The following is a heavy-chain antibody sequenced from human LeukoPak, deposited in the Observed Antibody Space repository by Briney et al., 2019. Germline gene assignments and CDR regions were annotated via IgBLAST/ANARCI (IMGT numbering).Heavy chain of an antibody. V-gene: IGHV3-23*01. J-gene: IGHJ4*02. Sequence: GGSLRLSCAASGFPLSSFAMRWVRQAPGEGVEWVSAISGSGGSTYYAYFVNGRFTISRDNSKNTLYLQMNSLRAEDTAVYYWAEEDSSGWYGFDYWGQGTLVTVSS. CDR3: AEEDSSGWYGFDY. D-gene: IGHD6-19*01. CDR1: GFPLSSFA. CDR2: ISGSGGST.